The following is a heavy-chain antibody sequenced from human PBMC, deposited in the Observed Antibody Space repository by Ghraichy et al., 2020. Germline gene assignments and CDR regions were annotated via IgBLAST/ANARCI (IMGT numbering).Heavy chain of an antibody. CDR2: ISYDGSNK. CDR1: GFTFSNYP. J-gene: IGHJ3*02. D-gene: IGHD2-15*01. Sequence: LSLTCAASGFTFSNYPMHWVRQAPGKGLEWVTVISYDGSNKYYADSVKGRFTISRDNSKNTLYLQMNGLRVEDTAVYSCARFCSGGSCYLGAFDIWGQGTMVTVSS. V-gene: IGHV3-30*04. CDR3: ARFCSGGSCYLGAFDI.